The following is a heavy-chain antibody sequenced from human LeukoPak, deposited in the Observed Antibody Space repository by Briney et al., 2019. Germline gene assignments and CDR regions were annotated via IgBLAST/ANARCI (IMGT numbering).Heavy chain of an antibody. D-gene: IGHD3-9*01. J-gene: IGHJ3*02. V-gene: IGHV1-2*02. Sequence: GASVKVSCKASGYTFTGYYMHWVRQAPGQGLEWMGWINPNSGGTNYAQKFQGRVTMTRDTSISTAYMELSRLRSDDTAVYYCARDHHPPRDYDILTGYYLAFDIWGQGTMVAVSS. CDR3: ARDHHPPRDYDILTGYYLAFDI. CDR2: INPNSGGT. CDR1: GYTFTGYY.